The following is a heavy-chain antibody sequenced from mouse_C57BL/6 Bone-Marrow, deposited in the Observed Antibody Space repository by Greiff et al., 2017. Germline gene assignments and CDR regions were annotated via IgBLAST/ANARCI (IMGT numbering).Heavy chain of an antibody. CDR1: GFSLTSYG. D-gene: IGHD2-3*01. J-gene: IGHJ1*03. CDR2: IWGGGST. V-gene: IGHV2-9*01. Sequence: VKLVESGPGLVAPSQSLSITCTVSGFSLTSYGVDWVRQPPGKGLEWLGVIWGGGSTNYNSALMSRLSISKDNSKSQFFLKMNSLQTDDTAMYYCAKHEGDGYYVWYFDVWGTGTTVTVSS. CDR3: AKHEGDGYYVWYFDV.